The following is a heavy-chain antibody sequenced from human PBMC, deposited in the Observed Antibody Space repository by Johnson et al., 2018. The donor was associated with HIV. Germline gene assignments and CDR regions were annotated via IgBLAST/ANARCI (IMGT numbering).Heavy chain of an antibody. CDR3: AREWIGHSSSWFRYAFDI. J-gene: IGHJ3*02. V-gene: IGHV3-30*04. Sequence: QVQLVESGGGVVQPGRSLRLSCAASGFTFSSYAMHWVRQAPGKGLEWVAVISYDGSNKYYADSVKGRFTISRDNSKNTLYLQMNSLRAEDTAVYYWAREWIGHSSSWFRYAFDIWGQGTMVTVSS. CDR1: GFTFSSYA. CDR2: ISYDGSNK. D-gene: IGHD6-13*01.